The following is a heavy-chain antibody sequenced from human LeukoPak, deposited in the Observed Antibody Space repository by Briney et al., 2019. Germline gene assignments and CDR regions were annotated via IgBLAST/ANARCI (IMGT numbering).Heavy chain of an antibody. J-gene: IGHJ4*02. V-gene: IGHV5-51*01. CDR2: IYPGDSDT. Sequence: GESLQISCKGSGYRFTSYWIGWVRQMPGKGLGWMGIIYPGDSDTRYSPSFQGQVTISADKSISTAYLQWSSLKASDTAMYYCARLAAAGRTEFDYWGQGTLVTVSS. D-gene: IGHD6-13*01. CDR3: ARLAAAGRTEFDY. CDR1: GYRFTSYW.